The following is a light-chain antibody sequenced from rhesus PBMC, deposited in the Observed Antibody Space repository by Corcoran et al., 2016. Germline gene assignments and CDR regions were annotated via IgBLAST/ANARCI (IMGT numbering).Light chain of an antibody. CDR2: GAP. V-gene: IGKV3-24*04. CDR1: QSVCSY. CDR3: QQSSNLWT. Sequence: ETVVTQSPPTLSLSPGERATLSCRASQSVCSYFSWYQQKPGQAPRPLLCGAPTRATGLPARVSGSGSGTDFTLTISSLGPEDVGVYYCQQSSNLWTFGQGTKVEIK. J-gene: IGKJ1*01.